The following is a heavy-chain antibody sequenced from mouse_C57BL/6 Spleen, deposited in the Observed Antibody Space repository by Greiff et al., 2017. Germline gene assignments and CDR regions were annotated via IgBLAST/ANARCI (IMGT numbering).Heavy chain of an antibody. D-gene: IGHD2-5*01. V-gene: IGHV1-80*01. Sequence: VQGVESGAELVKPGASVKISCKASGYAFSSYWMNWVKQRPGKGLEWIGQIYPGDGDTNYNGKFKGKATLTADKSSSTAYMQLSSLTSEDSAVYFGARWGYSNYGAMDYWGQGTSVTVSS. CDR1: GYAFSSYW. CDR2: IYPGDGDT. J-gene: IGHJ4*01. CDR3: ARWGYSNYGAMDY.